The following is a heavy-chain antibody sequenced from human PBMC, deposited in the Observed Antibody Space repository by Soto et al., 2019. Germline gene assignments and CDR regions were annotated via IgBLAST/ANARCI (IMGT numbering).Heavy chain of an antibody. D-gene: IGHD1-26*01. V-gene: IGHV3-30-3*01. CDR2: ISYDGSNK. J-gene: IGHJ3*02. Sequence: QVQLVESGGGVVQPGRSLRLSCAASGFTFSSYAMHWVRQAPGKGLEWVAVISYDGSNKYYADCVKGRFTISRDNSKNTLYLQMNSLRAEDTAVYYCARVWRELLEAFDIWGQGTMVTVSS. CDR3: ARVWRELLEAFDI. CDR1: GFTFSSYA.